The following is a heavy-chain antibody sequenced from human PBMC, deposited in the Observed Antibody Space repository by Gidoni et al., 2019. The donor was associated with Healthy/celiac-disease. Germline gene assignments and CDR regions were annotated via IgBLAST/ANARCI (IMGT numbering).Heavy chain of an antibody. J-gene: IGHJ3*02. V-gene: IGHV4-4*02. CDR2: IYHSGST. CDR3: ASQVAVVYEPHAFDI. CDR1: GGSISSSNW. D-gene: IGHD6-19*01. Sequence: QVQLQESGPGLVKPSGTLSLTCAVSGGSISSSNWWSWVRQPPGKGLEWIGEIYHSGSTNYNPSLKSRVTISVDKSKNQFSLKLSSVTAADTAVYYCASQVAVVYEPHAFDIWGQGTMVTVSS.